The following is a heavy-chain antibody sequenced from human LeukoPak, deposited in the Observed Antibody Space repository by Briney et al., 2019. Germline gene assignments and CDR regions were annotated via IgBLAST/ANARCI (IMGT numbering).Heavy chain of an antibody. V-gene: IGHV1-69*01. J-gene: IGHJ6*02. CDR3: ARGVVGCGGDCSEDYYYGMDV. D-gene: IGHD2-21*02. CDR1: GGTFSSYA. Sequence: SVKVSCKASGGTFSSYAIGWVRQAPGQGLEWMGGIIPIFGTANYAPKFQGRVTITADESTSTAYMELSSLRSEDTAVYYCARGVVGCGGDCSEDYYYGMDVWGQGTTVTVSS. CDR2: IIPIFGTA.